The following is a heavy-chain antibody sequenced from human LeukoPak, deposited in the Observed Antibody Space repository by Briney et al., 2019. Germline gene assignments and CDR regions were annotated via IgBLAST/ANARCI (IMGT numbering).Heavy chain of an antibody. CDR1: GYTFTDYY. CDR2: INPNSGGT. Sequence: ASVKVSCKASGYTFTDYYMHWVRQAPRQGLEWMGRINPNSGGTNYAQKFQGRVTMTRDTSISTAYMELSGLRSDDTAVYYCATGFYGSGSYYDWGQGTLVTVSS. CDR3: ATGFYGSGSYYD. J-gene: IGHJ4*02. V-gene: IGHV1-2*06. D-gene: IGHD3-10*01.